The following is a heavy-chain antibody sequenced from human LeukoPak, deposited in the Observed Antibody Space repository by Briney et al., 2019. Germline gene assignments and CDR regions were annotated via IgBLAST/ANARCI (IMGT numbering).Heavy chain of an antibody. V-gene: IGHV1-8*03. D-gene: IGHD2-2*01. CDR3: ARVGSSTSYYYYMDV. J-gene: IGHJ6*03. CDR2: MNPNSGNT. CDR1: GYTFTTYD. Sequence: ASVKASCKASGYTFTTYDINWVRQATGQGLEWMGWMNPNSGNTGYPQKFQGRVTITRNTSISTAHMELSSLRSGDTAVYYGARVGSSTSYYYYMDVWGKGTTVTVSS.